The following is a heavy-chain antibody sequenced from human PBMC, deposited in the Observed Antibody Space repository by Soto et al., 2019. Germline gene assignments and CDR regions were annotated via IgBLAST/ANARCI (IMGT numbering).Heavy chain of an antibody. CDR1: GYNLTNGA. J-gene: IGHJ3*02. V-gene: IGHV1-3*04. Sequence: QVQLLQSRAEAKIPGASVNLSCKASGYNLTNGALHLLPQTAGQRPVWLGRINTLNGNPKYSQKFLDRVATTIDPSASTVYMEVRGLTSEATGTYHCARGGGRRTVTRAFVTWGQGTMVNVSS. CDR2: INTLNGNP. D-gene: IGHD4-17*01. CDR3: ARGGGRRTVTRAFVT.